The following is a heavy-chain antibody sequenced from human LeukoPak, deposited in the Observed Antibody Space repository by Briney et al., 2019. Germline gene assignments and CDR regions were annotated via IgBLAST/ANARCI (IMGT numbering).Heavy chain of an antibody. Sequence: ASVKVSCKASGYTFTGYYIHWVRQAPGQGLAWMGRINPHSGGANYAQKFQGRVTMTRDTSITTVYMELSSLRSDDTAVYYCARDHGSGSQGYWGQGTLVTVSS. V-gene: IGHV1-2*06. D-gene: IGHD6-19*01. CDR1: GYTFTGYY. J-gene: IGHJ4*02. CDR3: ARDHGSGSQGY. CDR2: INPHSGGA.